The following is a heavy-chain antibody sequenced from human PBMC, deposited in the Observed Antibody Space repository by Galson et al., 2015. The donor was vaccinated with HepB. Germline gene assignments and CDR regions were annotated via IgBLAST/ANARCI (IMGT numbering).Heavy chain of an antibody. CDR1: GYSFTGYW. J-gene: IGHJ4*02. D-gene: IGHD4-17*01. Sequence: QSGAEVKKPGESLQISCKGSGYSFTGYWIGWVRQMPGKGLEWMGIIFPGDSDTRYSPSFQGQVTISADKSISTAYLQWSSLKASDTAMYFCARTPYYGDYPLDYWGQGTLVTVSS. CDR3: ARTPYYGDYPLDY. CDR2: IFPGDSDT. V-gene: IGHV5-51*01.